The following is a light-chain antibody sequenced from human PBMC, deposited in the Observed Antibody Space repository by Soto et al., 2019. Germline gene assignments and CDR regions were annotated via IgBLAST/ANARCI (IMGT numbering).Light chain of an antibody. CDR2: DTS. CDR3: HQTAGALTWT. CDR1: QTIRYS. Sequence: DIQMTQSPSSLSASVGDRVTITCRASQTIRYSLNWSQQKPGKAPKVLIYDTSTLQSGVPPRFSGSGSGTDFALTISSLQPEDFATYYCHQTAGALTWTFGQGTRVEAK. V-gene: IGKV1-39*01. J-gene: IGKJ1*01.